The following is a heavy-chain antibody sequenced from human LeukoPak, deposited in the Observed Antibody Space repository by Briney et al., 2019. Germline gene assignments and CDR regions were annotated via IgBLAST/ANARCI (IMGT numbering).Heavy chain of an antibody. V-gene: IGHV1-18*01. CDR3: TRVRDSSGYYPDY. D-gene: IGHD3-22*01. J-gene: IGHJ4*02. CDR1: GYTFTSYG. Sequence: ASVKVSCKASGYTFTSYGISWVRQAPGQGHEWMGWISAYNSNTNYAQNLQGRVTMTTDTSTSTAYMELRSLRSDDTAVYYCTRVRDSSGYYPDYRGQGTLVTVSP. CDR2: ISAYNSNT.